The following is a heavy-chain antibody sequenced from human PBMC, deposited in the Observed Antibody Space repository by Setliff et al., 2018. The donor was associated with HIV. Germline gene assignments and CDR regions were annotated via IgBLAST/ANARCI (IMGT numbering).Heavy chain of an antibody. CDR2: INPSGGST. V-gene: IGHV1-46*01. Sequence: ASVKVSCKASGYTFTSYYLHWVRQAPGQGLEWMGLINPSGGSTTYAQKFLGRVALTRNTSISTAYMELSSLRSEDTAVYYCARMVRGVMSFDYWGQGTLVTVSS. D-gene: IGHD3-10*01. CDR3: ARMVRGVMSFDY. CDR1: GYTFTSYY. J-gene: IGHJ4*02.